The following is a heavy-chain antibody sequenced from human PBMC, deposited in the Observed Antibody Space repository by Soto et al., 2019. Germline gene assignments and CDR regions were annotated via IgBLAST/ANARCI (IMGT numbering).Heavy chain of an antibody. V-gene: IGHV3-7*01. CDR3: ARDYDYIWENDAFDI. CDR1: GFTFSSYW. D-gene: IGHD3-16*01. CDR2: IKQDGSEK. J-gene: IGHJ3*02. Sequence: GGFLRLSCAASGFTFSSYWMSWVRQAPGKGLEWVANIKQDGSEKYYVDSVKGRFTISRDNAKNSLYLQMNSLRAEDTAVYYCARDYDYIWENDAFDIWGQGTMVPVSS.